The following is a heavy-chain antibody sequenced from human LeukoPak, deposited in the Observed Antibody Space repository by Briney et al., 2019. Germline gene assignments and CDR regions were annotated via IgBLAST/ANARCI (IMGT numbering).Heavy chain of an antibody. CDR3: ARDSGRYGYYMDV. Sequence: GGSLRLSCAASGFTFSSHRLNWVRHAPGKGPERVADISGSSDDIHYADSVTGRFTISRDNAKNSVYLQMNSLRVEDTAVYYCARDSGRYGYYMDVWGKGTTVTVSS. V-gene: IGHV3-48*01. J-gene: IGHJ6*03. CDR1: GFTFSSHR. CDR2: ISGSSDDI. D-gene: IGHD1-26*01.